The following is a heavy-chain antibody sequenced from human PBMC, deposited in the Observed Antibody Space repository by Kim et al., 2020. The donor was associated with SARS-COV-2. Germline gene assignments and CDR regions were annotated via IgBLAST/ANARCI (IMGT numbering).Heavy chain of an antibody. CDR2: INHSGST. Sequence: SETLSLTCAVYGGSFSGYYWSWIRQPPGKRLEWIGEINHSGSTNYNPSLKSRVTISVDTSKNQFSLKLSSVTAADTAVYYCAREGFSYYDILTGYFWYFDYWGQGTLVTVSS. J-gene: IGHJ4*02. CDR3: AREGFSYYDILTGYFWYFDY. D-gene: IGHD3-9*01. V-gene: IGHV4-34*01. CDR1: GGSFSGYY.